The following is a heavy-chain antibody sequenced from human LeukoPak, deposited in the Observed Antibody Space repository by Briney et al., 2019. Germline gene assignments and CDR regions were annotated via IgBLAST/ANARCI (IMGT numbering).Heavy chain of an antibody. Sequence: PGRSLRLSCAASGFTFSSYTMHWVRQAPGKGLEWVAVISYDGSNKYYADSVTGRFTISRENSKNTLYLQMISLRTEDTAVYYCARDVVPYYYYYMDVWGKGTTVTVPS. V-gene: IGHV3-30*04. D-gene: IGHD2-21*01. CDR3: ARDVVPYYYYYMDV. CDR1: GFTFSSYT. CDR2: ISYDGSNK. J-gene: IGHJ6*03.